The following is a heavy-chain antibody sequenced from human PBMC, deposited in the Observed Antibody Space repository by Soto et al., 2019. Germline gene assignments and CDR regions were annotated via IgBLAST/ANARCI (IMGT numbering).Heavy chain of an antibody. J-gene: IGHJ6*02. CDR2: ISYDGSYT. D-gene: IGHD1-7*01. Sequence: QVQLVESGGGVVQPGRSLRLSCAASGFTFITYAMHWVRQAPGKGLEWVAIISYDGSYTYYAGSVKGRFTISRDNSKNTLFLQMNSLRDEDTAVYYCAKSQRNYADYFYGLDVWGQGTTVTASS. CDR1: GFTFITYA. V-gene: IGHV3-30-3*02. CDR3: AKSQRNYADYFYGLDV.